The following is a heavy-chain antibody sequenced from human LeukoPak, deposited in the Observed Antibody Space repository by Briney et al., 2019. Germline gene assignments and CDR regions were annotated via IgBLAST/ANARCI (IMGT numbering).Heavy chain of an antibody. CDR2: NSAYNGNT. D-gene: IGHD3-22*01. CDR3: ARAPRYYDSSGYVPY. Sequence: ASVKVSCKASGYTFTSYGISWVRQAPGQGLEWMGWNSAYNGNTNYAQKLQGRVTMTTDTSTSTAYMELRSLRSDDTAVYYCARAPRYYDSSGYVPYWGQGTLVTVSS. CDR1: GYTFTSYG. J-gene: IGHJ4*02. V-gene: IGHV1-18*01.